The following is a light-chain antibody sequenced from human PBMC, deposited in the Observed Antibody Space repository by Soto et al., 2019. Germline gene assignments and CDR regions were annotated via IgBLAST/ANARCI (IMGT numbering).Light chain of an antibody. V-gene: IGKV3-20*01. CDR1: QSVSSSY. Sequence: EIVLTQSPGTLSLSPGERATLSCRASQSVSSSYLAWYQQKPGQAPRLLIYGSSSRATGIPDRFSGSGSGTDFTLTISRLEPVDFAVYYCQQYGNSWTFGQGTKVEIK. CDR3: QQYGNSWT. CDR2: GSS. J-gene: IGKJ1*01.